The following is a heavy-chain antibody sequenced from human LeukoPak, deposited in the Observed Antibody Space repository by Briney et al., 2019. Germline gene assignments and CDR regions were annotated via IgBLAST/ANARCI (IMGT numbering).Heavy chain of an antibody. Sequence: GGSLRLSCAASGFTFSSYAMNWVRQAPGKGLEWVSAVSGSAGSSYYADSVKGRFTISRDNSKNTLYLQMNSLRAEDTAVYYCAKEVVPGTSRSFDYWGQGTLVTVSS. CDR1: GFTFSSYA. CDR2: VSGSAGSS. J-gene: IGHJ4*02. D-gene: IGHD2-2*01. V-gene: IGHV3-23*01. CDR3: AKEVVPGTSRSFDY.